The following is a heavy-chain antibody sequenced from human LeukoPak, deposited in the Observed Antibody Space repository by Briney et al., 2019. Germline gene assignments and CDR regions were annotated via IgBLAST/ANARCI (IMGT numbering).Heavy chain of an antibody. D-gene: IGHD4-4*01. Sequence: GGSLRLSCAASGFTLSNYAMNWVRQAPGKGLEWVAVISYDGSNKYYADSVKGRFTISRDNSKNTLYLQMNSLRAEDTAVYYCARGGGPTVTTGSDYWGQGTLVTVSS. CDR1: GFTLSNYA. CDR2: ISYDGSNK. CDR3: ARGGGPTVTTGSDY. J-gene: IGHJ4*02. V-gene: IGHV3-30-3*01.